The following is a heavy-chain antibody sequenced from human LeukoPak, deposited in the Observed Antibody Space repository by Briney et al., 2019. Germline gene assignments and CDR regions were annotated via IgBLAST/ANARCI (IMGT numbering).Heavy chain of an antibody. CDR3: ARGYNYFFDN. Sequence: GGSLRLSCAASGFTFSSYGMHWVRQAPGKGLEWVAFIRSDGSNKYYADSVKGRFTISRDNSKNTLYLQMSSLRAEDTAMYYCARGYNYFFDNWGPGTLVTVSS. D-gene: IGHD5-24*01. CDR1: GFTFSSYG. J-gene: IGHJ4*02. V-gene: IGHV3-30*02. CDR2: IRSDGSNK.